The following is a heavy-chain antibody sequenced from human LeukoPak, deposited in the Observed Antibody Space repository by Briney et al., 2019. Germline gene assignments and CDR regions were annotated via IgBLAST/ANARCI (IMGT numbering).Heavy chain of an antibody. Sequence: PGGSLRLSCAASGFTFSNEMNWVRQAPGKGLEWVSYISSSGSTIYYADSVKGRFTISRDNAKNSLYLQMNSLRAEDTAVYYCARERTYGGYYYYYMDVWGKGTTVTVSS. V-gene: IGHV3-48*03. CDR2: ISSSGSTI. J-gene: IGHJ6*03. CDR3: ARERTYGGYYYYYMDV. CDR1: GFTFSNE. D-gene: IGHD4-23*01.